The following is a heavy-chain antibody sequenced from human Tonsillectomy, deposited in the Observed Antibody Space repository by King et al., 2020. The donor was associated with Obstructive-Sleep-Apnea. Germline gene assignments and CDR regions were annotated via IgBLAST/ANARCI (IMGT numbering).Heavy chain of an antibody. CDR2: IHYSGST. CDR1: GGSISSGGYY. V-gene: IGHV4-31*03. Sequence: QLQESGPGLVKPSQTLSLTCTVSGGSISSGGYYWSWIRYHPGKGLEWIGYIHYSGSTYYNPSLKSRVTISVDTSKNQFSLKLSSVTAADTAVYYSAEGTYSYESSGYHGTEYFQHWGQGTLVTVSS. D-gene: IGHD3-22*01. J-gene: IGHJ1*01. CDR3: AEGTYSYESSGYHGTEYFQH.